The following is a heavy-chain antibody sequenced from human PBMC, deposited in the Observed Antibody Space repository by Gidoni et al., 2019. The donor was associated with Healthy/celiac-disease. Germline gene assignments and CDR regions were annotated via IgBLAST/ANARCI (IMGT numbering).Heavy chain of an antibody. CDR3: ARGCVGGSCYGVSGWFDP. CDR1: GFTFDAYG. D-gene: IGHD2-15*01. V-gene: IGHV3-20*04. CDR2: INWNGGST. J-gene: IGHJ5*02. Sequence: EVQLVESGGGVVRPGGSLRLSCAASGFTFDAYGMSWVRQAPGKGLEWVSGINWNGGSTGYADSVKGRFTISRDNAKNSLYLQMNSLRAEDTALYYCARGCVGGSCYGVSGWFDPWGQGTLVTVSS.